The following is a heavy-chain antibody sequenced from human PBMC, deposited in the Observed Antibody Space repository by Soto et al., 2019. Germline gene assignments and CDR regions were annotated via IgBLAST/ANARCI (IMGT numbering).Heavy chain of an antibody. CDR1: GFTFSSYW. Sequence: GGSLRLSCAASGFTFSSYWMSWVRQAPGKGLEWVANINQDGGEKYYVDSVKGRFTISRDNAKNSLYQQMNSLRAEDTAVDYCARGGGRGSSGSYYNCLDVWGQGTTVTVSS. D-gene: IGHD3-16*01. CDR3: ARGGGRGSSGSYYNCLDV. CDR2: INQDGGEK. V-gene: IGHV3-7*05. J-gene: IGHJ6*02.